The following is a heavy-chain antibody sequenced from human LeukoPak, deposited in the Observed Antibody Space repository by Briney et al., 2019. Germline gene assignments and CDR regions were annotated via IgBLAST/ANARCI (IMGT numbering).Heavy chain of an antibody. J-gene: IGHJ3*02. Sequence: RASVTVSCKASGYTFTSYYMHWVRQAPGQGLEWMGWINPNSGGTNYAQKFQGRVTMTRDTSISTAYMELSRLRSDDTAVYYCAREKRGYSSSAAFDIWGQGTMVTVSS. CDR2: INPNSGGT. D-gene: IGHD5-18*01. CDR1: GYTFTSYY. V-gene: IGHV1-2*02. CDR3: AREKRGYSSSAAFDI.